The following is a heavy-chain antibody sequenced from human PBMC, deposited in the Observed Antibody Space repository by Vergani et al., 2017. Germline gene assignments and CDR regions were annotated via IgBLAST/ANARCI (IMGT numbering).Heavy chain of an antibody. CDR3: ARGYSLAVVDI. CDR1: GGTFSSYT. CDR2: IIPILGIA. J-gene: IGHJ3*02. D-gene: IGHD5-18*01. V-gene: IGHV1-69*02. Sequence: QVQLVQSGAEVKKPGSSVKVSCKASGGTFSSYTISWVRQAPGQGLEWMGRIIPILGIANYAQKFQGRVTITADKSTSTAYMELSSLRSEDPAVYYCARGYSLAVVDIWGQGTMVTVSS.